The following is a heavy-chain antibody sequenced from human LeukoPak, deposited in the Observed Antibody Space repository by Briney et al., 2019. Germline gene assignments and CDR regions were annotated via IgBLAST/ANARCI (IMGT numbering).Heavy chain of an antibody. CDR3: ARGEGSSYPSYFDY. CDR1: GASISSHY. CDR2: ISYSGIT. V-gene: IGHV4-59*11. J-gene: IGHJ4*02. Sequence: SETLSLTCTVSGASISSHYWRWIRQSPGKGLEWIGYISYSGITNYNPSLKSRVTISVDTSKNQFSLKLSSVTAADTAVYYCARGEGSSYPSYFDYWGQGTLVTVSS. D-gene: IGHD6-6*01.